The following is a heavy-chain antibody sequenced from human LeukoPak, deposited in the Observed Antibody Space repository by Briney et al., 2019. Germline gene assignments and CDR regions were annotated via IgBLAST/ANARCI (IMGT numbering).Heavy chain of an antibody. Sequence: ASVKVSCKVSGYTLTELSMHWVRQAPGKGLEWMGGFDPEDGETIYAQKFQGRVTMTEDTSTDTAYMELSSLRSEDTAVYYCATVYYYGSGSAYWGQGTLVTVSS. D-gene: IGHD3-10*01. V-gene: IGHV1-24*01. CDR3: ATVYYYGSGSAY. CDR2: FDPEDGET. CDR1: GYTLTELS. J-gene: IGHJ4*02.